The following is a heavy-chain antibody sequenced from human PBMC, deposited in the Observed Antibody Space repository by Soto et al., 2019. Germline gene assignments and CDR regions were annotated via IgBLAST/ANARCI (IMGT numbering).Heavy chain of an antibody. CDR2: ISGSGGST. Sequence: GGSLRLSCAASGFTFSSYAMSWVRQAPGKGLEWVSAISGSGGSTYYADSVKGRFTISRDNSKNTLYLQMNSLRAEDTAVYYCAKDHTGAGTWTGYYYYGMDVWGQGTTVTVSS. J-gene: IGHJ6*02. V-gene: IGHV3-23*01. CDR3: AKDHTGAGTWTGYYYYGMDV. D-gene: IGHD6-19*01. CDR1: GFTFSSYA.